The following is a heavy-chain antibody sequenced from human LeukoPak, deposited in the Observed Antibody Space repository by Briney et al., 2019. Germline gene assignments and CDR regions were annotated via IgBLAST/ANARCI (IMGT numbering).Heavy chain of an antibody. J-gene: IGHJ4*02. CDR2: IRNDGIEK. CDR1: GFAFSVYW. D-gene: IGHD6-13*01. Sequence: GGSLRLSCAASGFAFSVYWMSWVRQPPGKGLEWAANIRNDGIEKYYVNSVKGRFTISRDNAKNSLYLQMNSLRAEDTAVYYCARVGTAEGTLEDYWGQGTLVTVSS. V-gene: IGHV3-7*01. CDR3: ARVGTAEGTLEDY.